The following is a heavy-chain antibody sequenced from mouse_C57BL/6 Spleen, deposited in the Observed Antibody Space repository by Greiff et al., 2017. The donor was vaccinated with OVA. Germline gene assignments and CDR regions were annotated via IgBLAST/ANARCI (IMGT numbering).Heavy chain of an antibody. V-gene: IGHV1-62-3*01. D-gene: IGHD1-1*02. CDR3: ARSLVYYFDY. CDR2: IHPNSGST. J-gene: IGHJ2*01. Sequence: QVQLQQPGAELVKPGASVKLSCKASGYTFTSYWMHWVKQRPGRGLEWIGRIHPNSGSTNYNEKFKSKATLTVDKSSSTAYMQLSSLTSEDSAVYYCARSLVYYFDYWGQGTTLTVSS. CDR1: GYTFTSYW.